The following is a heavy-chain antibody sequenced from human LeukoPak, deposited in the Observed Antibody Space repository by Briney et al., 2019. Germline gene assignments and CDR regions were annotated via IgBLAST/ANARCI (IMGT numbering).Heavy chain of an antibody. V-gene: IGHV4-39*07. CDR2: IYYSGST. D-gene: IGHD5-18*01. J-gene: IGHJ4*02. Sequence: PSETLSLTCTVSGGSISNVNYYWGWIRQPPGKGLAWIGSIYYSGSTYYNPSLKSRVTISVDTSKNQFSLKLSSVTAADTAVYYCAREPIDTAMALFDYWGQGTLVTVSS. CDR1: GGSISNVNYY. CDR3: AREPIDTAMALFDY.